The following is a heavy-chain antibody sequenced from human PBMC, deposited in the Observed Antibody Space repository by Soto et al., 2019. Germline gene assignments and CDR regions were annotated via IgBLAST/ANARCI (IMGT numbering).Heavy chain of an antibody. CDR1: GFTFSSNS. J-gene: IGHJ5*02. CDR3: ARDHKLGSGWLCFDP. D-gene: IGHD6-19*01. CDR2: IGSSSSYI. V-gene: IGHV3-21*01. Sequence: EVQLVESGGSLVKPGGSLRLSCAASGFTFSSNSMNWVRQAPGKGLEWVSSIGSSSSYIYYADSVKGRFTISRDNAKNSLYLQMNSLRAEDTAVYYCARDHKLGSGWLCFDPWGQGTLVTVSS.